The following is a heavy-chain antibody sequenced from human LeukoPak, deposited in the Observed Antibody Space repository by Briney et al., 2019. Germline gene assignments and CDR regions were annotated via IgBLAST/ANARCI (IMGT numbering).Heavy chain of an antibody. J-gene: IGHJ4*02. CDR3: ARGSGYSYGYLDY. D-gene: IGHD5-18*01. Sequence: GASVKVSCKASGYTFTGYYMHWVRQAPGQGLEWMGWINPNSGGTNYAQKFQGRVTMTRDTSISTAYMELSRLRSDDTAVYYRARGSGYSYGYLDYWGQGTLVTVSS. CDR2: INPNSGGT. CDR1: GYTFTGYY. V-gene: IGHV1-2*02.